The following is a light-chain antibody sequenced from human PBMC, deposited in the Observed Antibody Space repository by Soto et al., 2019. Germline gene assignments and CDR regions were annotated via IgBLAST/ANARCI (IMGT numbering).Light chain of an antibody. Sequence: EIVLTQSPGTLSVSPGERAALSCKASQTVTSNYLAWYQQRPGQAPRLLIYAANRRPTDSPDGLTGSGSGTDFNLTISSLEPEDSGLYYCQQYAGAPWTFGPGTRVEIK. CDR1: QTVTSNY. CDR2: AAN. J-gene: IGKJ1*01. V-gene: IGKV3-20*01. CDR3: QQYAGAPWT.